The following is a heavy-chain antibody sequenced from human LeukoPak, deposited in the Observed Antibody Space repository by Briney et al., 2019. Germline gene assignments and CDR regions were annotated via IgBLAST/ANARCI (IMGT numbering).Heavy chain of an antibody. D-gene: IGHD6-25*01. CDR2: IYTSGST. CDR1: GGSISSGSYY. CDR3: ARHPSSAWHADY. V-gene: IGHV4-61*02. J-gene: IGHJ4*01. Sequence: PSQTLSLTCTVSGGSISSGSYYWSWIRQPAGKGLEWIGRIYTSGSTNYNPSLKSRVTISADTSKNQFSLRLTSVTAADTAVYFCARHPSSAWHADYWGHGTLVTVSS.